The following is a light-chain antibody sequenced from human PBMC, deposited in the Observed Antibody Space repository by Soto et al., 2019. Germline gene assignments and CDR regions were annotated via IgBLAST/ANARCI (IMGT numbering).Light chain of an antibody. Sequence: DIQMTQSPSTLSASVGDRVTITCRASKSISSWLAWYQQKPGKAPKLLIYKASTLESGVPARFSGSGSGTEFTLTISSLQPDDFGTYYCQQYYTSSGYTFGQGTNLEIK. CDR1: KSISSW. V-gene: IGKV1-5*03. J-gene: IGKJ2*01. CDR3: QQYYTSSGYT. CDR2: KAS.